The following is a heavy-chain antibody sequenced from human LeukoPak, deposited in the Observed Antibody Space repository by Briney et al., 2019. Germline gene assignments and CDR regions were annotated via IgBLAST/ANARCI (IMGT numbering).Heavy chain of an antibody. CDR2: FYYSENT. CDR1: GGSISSSTFY. V-gene: IGHV4-39*07. J-gene: IGHJ3*02. Sequence: PSETLPLTCTVSGGSISSSTFYWGWIRQPPGQGLEWIGSFYYSENTYYNPSLKSRVTISVDTSKNQFSLKLTSVTAADTAVYYCATSRYSSNWPDTFDIWGQGTVVTVSS. D-gene: IGHD6-13*01. CDR3: ATSRYSSNWPDTFDI.